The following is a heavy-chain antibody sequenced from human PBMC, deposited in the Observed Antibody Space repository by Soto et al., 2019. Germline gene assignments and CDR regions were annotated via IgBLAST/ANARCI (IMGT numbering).Heavy chain of an antibody. CDR1: GFTVNRNF. CDR2: IYVDGTA. Sequence: LVQSGGGLVRPGGSLRLSCTASGFTVNRNFLSWVRQAPGKGLEWVSMIYVDGTAFYTDSVKDRFTISRDISKNAVFLQMNSLSDNDTSVYYCARGLHAFDIWGRGTVVFVSS. J-gene: IGHJ3*02. V-gene: IGHV3-66*01. CDR3: ARGLHAFDI.